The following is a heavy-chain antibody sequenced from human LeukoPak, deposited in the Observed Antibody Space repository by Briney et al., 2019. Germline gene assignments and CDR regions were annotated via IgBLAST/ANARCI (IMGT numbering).Heavy chain of an antibody. CDR3: ARVRGYSYGYAVFDY. J-gene: IGHJ4*02. CDR1: GFTFSSYG. V-gene: IGHV3-23*01. CDR2: ISGSGGST. D-gene: IGHD5-18*01. Sequence: GGTLRLSCAASGFTFSSYGMSWVRQAPGKGLEWVSAISGSGGSTYYADSVKGRFTISRDNSKNTLYLQMNSLRAEDTAVYYCARVRGYSYGYAVFDYWGQGTLVTVSS.